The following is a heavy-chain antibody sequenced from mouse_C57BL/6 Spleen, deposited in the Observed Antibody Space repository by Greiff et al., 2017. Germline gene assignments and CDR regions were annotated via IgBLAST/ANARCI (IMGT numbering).Heavy chain of an antibody. Sequence: VQLQQPGAELVKPGASVKLSCKASGYTFTSYWMQWVKQRPGQGLEWIGEIDPSDSYTNYTQKFKGKATLTVDTSSSTAYMQLSSLTSEDSAVYYCARYDGPTEAKDYWGQGASVTVSS. CDR2: IDPSDSYT. D-gene: IGHD2-3*01. J-gene: IGHJ4*01. CDR3: ARYDGPTEAKDY. CDR1: GYTFTSYW. V-gene: IGHV1-50*01.